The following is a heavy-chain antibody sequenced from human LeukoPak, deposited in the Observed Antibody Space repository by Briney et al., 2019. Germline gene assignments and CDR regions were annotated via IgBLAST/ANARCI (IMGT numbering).Heavy chain of an antibody. Sequence: GGSLRLSCAASGFTLSTYWMSWVRQAPGKGLEWVANIKQDGSEKYYVDSVKGRSTISRDNAKNSLYLQMNSLRAEDTAVYYCARDTGYCSSTSCPLQHWGQGTLVTVSS. D-gene: IGHD2-2*01. CDR2: IKQDGSEK. J-gene: IGHJ1*01. CDR1: GFTLSTYW. CDR3: ARDTGYCSSTSCPLQH. V-gene: IGHV3-7*01.